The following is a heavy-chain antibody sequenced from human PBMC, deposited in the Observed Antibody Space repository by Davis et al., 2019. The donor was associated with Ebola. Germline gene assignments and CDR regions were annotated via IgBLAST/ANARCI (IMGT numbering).Heavy chain of an antibody. CDR1: GGTFSSYA. CDR3: ARDLGGIAPFNWFDP. V-gene: IGHV1-69*06. D-gene: IGHD6-13*01. CDR2: IIPIFGTA. J-gene: IGHJ5*02. Sequence: SVKVSCKASGGTFSSYAISWVRQAPGQGLEWMGGIIPIFGTANYAQKFQGRVTITADKSTSTAYMELSSLRSEDTAVYYCARDLGGIAPFNWFDPWGQGTLVTVSS.